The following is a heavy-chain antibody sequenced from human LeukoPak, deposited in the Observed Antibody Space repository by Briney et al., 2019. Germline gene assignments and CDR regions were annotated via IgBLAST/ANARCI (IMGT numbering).Heavy chain of an antibody. CDR2: ISGSGGST. J-gene: IGHJ4*02. D-gene: IGHD3-22*01. CDR3: ARAYYDSSGYHYFDY. V-gene: IGHV3-23*01. CDR1: GFTFSSYG. Sequence: GGSLRLSCAASGFTFSSYGMSWVRQAPGKGLEWVSAISGSGGSTYYADSVKGRFTISRDNAKNSLYLQMNSLRAEDTAVYYCARAYYDSSGYHYFDYWGQGILVTVSS.